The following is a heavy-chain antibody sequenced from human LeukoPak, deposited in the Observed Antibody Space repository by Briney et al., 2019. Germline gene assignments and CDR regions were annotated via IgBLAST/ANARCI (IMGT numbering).Heavy chain of an antibody. D-gene: IGHD3-3*01. V-gene: IGHV3-30-3*01. Sequence: GRSLRLSCAASGFTFSSYAMHWVRQAPGKGLEWVAVISYDGSNKYYADSVKGRFTISRDNSKNTLYLQMNSLRAEDAAVYYCARGDFWSQGTLVTVSS. J-gene: IGHJ4*02. CDR2: ISYDGSNK. CDR1: GFTFSSYA. CDR3: ARGDF.